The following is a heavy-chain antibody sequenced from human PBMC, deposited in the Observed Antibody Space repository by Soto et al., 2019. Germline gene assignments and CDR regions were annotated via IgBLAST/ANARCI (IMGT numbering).Heavy chain of an antibody. CDR1: GLTFSNAW. J-gene: IGHJ6*02. V-gene: IGHV3-15*01. CDR3: TTDDVDYYGMDV. CDR2: IKNKIDGETT. Sequence: GGSLRLSCTASGLTFSNAWMSWVRQVSGKGLEWVGRIKNKIDGETTEYGAPVKGRFIISRDDSKNTLYLQMNSLKIEDTGVYYCTTDDVDYYGMDVWGQGTTVTVSS.